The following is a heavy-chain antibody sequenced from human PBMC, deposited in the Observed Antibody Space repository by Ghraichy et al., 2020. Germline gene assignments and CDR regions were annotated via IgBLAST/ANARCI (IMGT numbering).Heavy chain of an antibody. J-gene: IGHJ4*02. D-gene: IGHD6-6*01. Sequence: SETRSLTCAVYGGSFSGYYWSWIRQPPGKGLEWIGEINHSGSTNYNPSLKSRVTISVDTSKNQFSLKLSSVTAADTAVYYCARGWASRIAARPPPIDYWGQGTLVTVSS. CDR2: INHSGST. V-gene: IGHV4-34*01. CDR1: GGSFSGYY. CDR3: ARGWASRIAARPPPIDY.